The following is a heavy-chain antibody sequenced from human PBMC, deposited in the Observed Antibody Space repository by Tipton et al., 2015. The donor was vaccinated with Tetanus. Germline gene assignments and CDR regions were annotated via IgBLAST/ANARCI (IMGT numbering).Heavy chain of an antibody. CDR3: ARDTYMSQLVRWFDP. Sequence: TLSLTCTVSGGSISSYYWSWIRQPPGKGLEWIGYIYYSGSTNYNPSLKSRVTISVDTSKNQFSLKLSSVTAADTAVYYCARDTYMSQLVRWFDPWGQGTLVTVSS. CDR1: GGSISSYY. J-gene: IGHJ5*02. V-gene: IGHV4-59*01. D-gene: IGHD6-6*01. CDR2: IYYSGST.